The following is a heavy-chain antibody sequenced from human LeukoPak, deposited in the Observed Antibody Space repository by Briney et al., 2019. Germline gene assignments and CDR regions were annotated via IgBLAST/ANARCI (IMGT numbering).Heavy chain of an antibody. D-gene: IGHD5-18*01. CDR3: ARDGTAMAYYYYYGMDV. CDR1: GFTFSSHG. Sequence: PGGSLRLSCAASGFTFSSHGMHWVRQAPGKGLEWVAVIWYDGSNKYYADSVKGRFTISRDNSKNTLYLQMNSLRAEDTAVYYCARDGTAMAYYYYYGMDVWGQGTTVTVSS. CDR2: IWYDGSNK. V-gene: IGHV3-33*01. J-gene: IGHJ6*02.